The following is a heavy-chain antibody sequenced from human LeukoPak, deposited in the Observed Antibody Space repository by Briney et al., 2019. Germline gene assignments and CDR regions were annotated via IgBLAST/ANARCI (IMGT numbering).Heavy chain of an antibody. Sequence: GGSLRLSCAASGFTFSSYWMSWVRQAPGKGLEWVANIKQDGSEKYYVDSVKGRFTISRDNAKNSLYLQMNSLRAEDTAVYYCARDGGYILNYFDYWGQGTLVTVSS. V-gene: IGHV3-7*01. CDR2: IKQDGSEK. CDR1: GFTFSSYW. CDR3: ARDGGYILNYFDY. J-gene: IGHJ4*02. D-gene: IGHD2-15*01.